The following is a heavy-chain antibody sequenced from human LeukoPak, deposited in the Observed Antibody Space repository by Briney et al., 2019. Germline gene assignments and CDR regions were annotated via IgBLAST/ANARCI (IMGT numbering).Heavy chain of an antibody. V-gene: IGHV1-69*06. Sequence: SVKVSCKASGGTFSSYAISWVRQAPGQGLEWMGGIIPIFGTANYAQKFQGRVTITADKSTSTAYMELSSLRSEDTAVYYCARDMGYSGYSPGHYWGQGTLVTVSS. CDR3: ARDMGYSGYSPGHY. CDR1: GGTFSSYA. J-gene: IGHJ4*02. CDR2: IIPIFGTA. D-gene: IGHD5-12*01.